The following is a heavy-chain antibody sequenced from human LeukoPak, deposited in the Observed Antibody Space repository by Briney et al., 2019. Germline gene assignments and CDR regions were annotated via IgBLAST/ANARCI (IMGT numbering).Heavy chain of an antibody. D-gene: IGHD3-22*01. V-gene: IGHV4-31*03. CDR2: IYYSGST. CDR1: GGSISSGGYY. CDR3: ARVLVTGDYYDSSGYPTLDAFDI. Sequence: SETLSLTCTVSGGSISSGGYYWSWIRRHPGKGLEWIGYIYYSGSTYYNPSLKSRVTISVDTSKNQFSLKLSSVTAADTAVYYCARVLVTGDYYDSSGYPTLDAFDIWGQGTMVTVSS. J-gene: IGHJ3*02.